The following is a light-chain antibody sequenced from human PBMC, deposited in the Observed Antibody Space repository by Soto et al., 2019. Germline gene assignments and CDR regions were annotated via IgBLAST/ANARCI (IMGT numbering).Light chain of an antibody. V-gene: IGLV2-8*01. Sequence: QSVLTQPPSASGSPGQSVTISCTGTNSDVGGYNYASRYQQHPGKAPKLMIYEVSKRPSGVADRFGGSKCGNTASLTVSGHRAEDEAYYYSSSDAGSNNFVFGTGTKMTVL. J-gene: IGLJ1*01. CDR1: NSDVGGYNY. CDR3: SSDAGSNNFV. CDR2: EVS.